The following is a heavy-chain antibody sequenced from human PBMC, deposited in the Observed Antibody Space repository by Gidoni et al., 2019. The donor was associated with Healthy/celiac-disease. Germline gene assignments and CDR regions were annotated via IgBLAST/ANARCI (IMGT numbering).Heavy chain of an antibody. Sequence: QVQLQESGPVLVKPSQTLSLTCTVPGASISSGGYYWSWIRQHPGKGLEWIGYNYYSRSTYYNPYLKSRVTISVDTSKNQFSLKLSSVTAADTAVYYCARTPRYYGSGSHPLDYWGQGTLVTVSS. CDR3: ARTPRYYGSGSHPLDY. CDR1: GASISSGGYY. V-gene: IGHV4-31*03. D-gene: IGHD3-10*01. J-gene: IGHJ4*02. CDR2: NYYSRST.